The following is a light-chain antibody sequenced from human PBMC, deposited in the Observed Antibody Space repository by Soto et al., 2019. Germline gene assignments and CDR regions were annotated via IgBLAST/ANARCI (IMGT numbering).Light chain of an antibody. V-gene: IGLV2-8*01. Sequence: QSVLTQPPSASGSPGHSVTISCTGTSSDVFAYNYVSWYQQLPGKAPKLIIYEVSKRPSGVPDRFSGSKSGNTASLTVSGLQAEDEADYYCTSYAGTYSFFYVFGTGTKVTVL. CDR3: TSYAGTYSFFYV. CDR2: EVS. J-gene: IGLJ1*01. CDR1: SSDVFAYNY.